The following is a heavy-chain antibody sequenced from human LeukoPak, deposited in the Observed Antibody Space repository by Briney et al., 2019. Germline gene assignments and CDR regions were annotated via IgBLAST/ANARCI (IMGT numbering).Heavy chain of an antibody. CDR3: ARAHYDSSGYYYVHAFDI. Sequence: ASVKVSCKASGYTFTGYYMHWVRQAPGQGLEWMGWINPNSGGTKYAQKFQGRVTMTRDTSISTAYMELSRLRSDDTAVYYCARAHYDSSGYYYVHAFDIWGQGTMVTVSS. J-gene: IGHJ3*02. CDR2: INPNSGGT. CDR1: GYTFTGYY. V-gene: IGHV1-2*02. D-gene: IGHD3-22*01.